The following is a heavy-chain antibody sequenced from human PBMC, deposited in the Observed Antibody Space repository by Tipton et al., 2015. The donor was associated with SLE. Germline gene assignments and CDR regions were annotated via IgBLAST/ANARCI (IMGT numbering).Heavy chain of an antibody. CDR2: IYYSGSY. J-gene: IGHJ4*02. CDR3: AKDRFYDSGGYLFLDY. CDR1: GGSISSYY. Sequence: LRLSCTVSGGSISSYYWSWIRQPPGKGLEWIGYIYYSGSYNYNPSLKSRVTISIDTSKNQFFQKQSYVTAADTAVYYCAKDRFYDSGGYLFLDYWGPVSQVTVSS. V-gene: IGHV4-59*12. D-gene: IGHD3-22*01.